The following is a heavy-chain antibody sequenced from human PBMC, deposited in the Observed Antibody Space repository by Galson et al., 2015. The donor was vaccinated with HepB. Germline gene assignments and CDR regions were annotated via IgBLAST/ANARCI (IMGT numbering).Heavy chain of an antibody. CDR1: GGSISSGGYY. CDR3: ARVGLAGVPAALDY. V-gene: IGHV4-31*03. Sequence: TLSLTCTVSGGSISSGGYYWSWIRQHPGKGLEWIGYIYYSGSTYYNPSLKSRVTISVDTSKNQFSLKLSSVTAADTAVYYCARVGLAGVPAALDYWGQGTLVTVSS. J-gene: IGHJ4*02. D-gene: IGHD2-2*01. CDR2: IYYSGST.